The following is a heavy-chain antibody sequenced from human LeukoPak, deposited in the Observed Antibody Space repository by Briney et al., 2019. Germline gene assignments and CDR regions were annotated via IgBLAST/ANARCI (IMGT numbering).Heavy chain of an antibody. CDR2: ISAYNGNT. V-gene: IGHV1-18*01. CDR3: ARVWGYGEYFRAFDI. Sequence: ASVKVSCKASGYTFTSYGISWVRQDPGQGLEWMGWISAYNGNTNYAQKLQGRVTMTTDTSTSTAYMELRSLRSDDTAVYYCARVWGYGEYFRAFDIWGQGTMVTVSS. J-gene: IGHJ3*02. CDR1: GYTFTSYG. D-gene: IGHD4-17*01.